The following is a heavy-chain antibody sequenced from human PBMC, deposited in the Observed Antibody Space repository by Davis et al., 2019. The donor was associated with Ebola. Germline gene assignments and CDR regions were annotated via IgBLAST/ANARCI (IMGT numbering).Heavy chain of an antibody. J-gene: IGHJ6*02. CDR2: INPSGGST. CDR1: GYTFTSYY. V-gene: IGHV1-46*01. Sequence: AASVKVSCKASGYTFTSYYMHWVRQAPGQGLEWMGIINPSGGSTSYAQKFQGRVTMTRDTSISTAYMELSRLRSDDTAVYYCARDLFGCSGGSCYPYYYYGMDVWGQGTTVTVSS. CDR3: ARDLFGCSGGSCYPYYYYGMDV. D-gene: IGHD2-15*01.